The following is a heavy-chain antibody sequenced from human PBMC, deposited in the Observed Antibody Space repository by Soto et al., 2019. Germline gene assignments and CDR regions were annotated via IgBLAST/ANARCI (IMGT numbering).Heavy chain of an antibody. J-gene: IGHJ4*02. CDR2: INPASGST. Sequence: QVQLVQSGAEVKKPGASVKLSCRTSGYTFTHYYIHWVRQATGQGLEWLAIINPASGSTNYAQDFQGRVTFTMDTSTTTVYMELSVLRAEDTAIFYCARDLAAGDYWGQGTLVTVSS. V-gene: IGHV1-46*01. CDR1: GYTFTHYY. CDR3: ARDLAAGDY. D-gene: IGHD6-13*01.